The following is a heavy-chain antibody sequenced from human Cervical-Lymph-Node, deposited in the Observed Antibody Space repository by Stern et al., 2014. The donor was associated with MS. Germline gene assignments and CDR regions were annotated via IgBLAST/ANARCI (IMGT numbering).Heavy chain of an antibody. D-gene: IGHD5-12*01. J-gene: IGHJ4*02. Sequence: VQLVQSGAEVKKPGESLKISCQASRYSFTSFWIGWVRQMPGKGLEWMGIIHPGDSDTKYSPSFQGQVTISADKSTGTASLQWRSLKASDTAIYYCARQGRGYSGYELDFWGQGTLVTVSS. CDR3: ARQGRGYSGYELDF. CDR1: RYSFTSFW. CDR2: IHPGDSDT. V-gene: IGHV5-51*01.